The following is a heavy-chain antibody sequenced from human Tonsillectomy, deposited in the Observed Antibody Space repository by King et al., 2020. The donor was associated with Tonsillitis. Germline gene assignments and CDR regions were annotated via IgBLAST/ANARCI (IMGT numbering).Heavy chain of an antibody. J-gene: IGHJ4*02. CDR2: IKQDGSEK. D-gene: IGHD5-18*01. V-gene: IGHV3-7*03. Sequence: VQLVESGGGLVQPGGSLRLSCAASGFTFSSYWMIWVRQAPGRGWEWVANIKQDGSEKNFVDSVKGRFTISRDNAKNSLYLAMNSLRAEDTAVYYCARDVGGYSYAGYFDYWGQGTLVTVSS. CDR1: GFTFSSYW. CDR3: ARDVGGYSYAGYFDY.